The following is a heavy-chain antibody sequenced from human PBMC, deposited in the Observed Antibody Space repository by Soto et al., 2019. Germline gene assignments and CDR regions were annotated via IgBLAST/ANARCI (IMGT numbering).Heavy chain of an antibody. Sequence: SETLSLTCAVYGGSFSGYYWSWIRQPPGKGLEWIGEINHSGSTNYNPSLKSRVTISVDTSKNQFSLKLSSVTAADTAVYYCARLRAHYDILTGYYRYYYYYMDVWGQRTTVPVSS. J-gene: IGHJ6*03. CDR1: GGSFSGYY. CDR3: ARLRAHYDILTGYYRYYYYYMDV. D-gene: IGHD3-9*01. V-gene: IGHV4-34*01. CDR2: INHSGST.